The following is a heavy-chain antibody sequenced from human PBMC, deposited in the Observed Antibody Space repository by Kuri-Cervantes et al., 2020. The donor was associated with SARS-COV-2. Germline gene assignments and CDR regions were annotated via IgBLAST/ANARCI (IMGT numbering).Heavy chain of an antibody. J-gene: IGHJ4*02. CDR2: INHSGST. Sequence: GSLRLSCAVYGGSFSGYYWSWIRQPPGKGLEWIGGINHSGSTNYNLSLKSRVTISVDTSKNQLSLKLSSVTAADTAVYYCARVKSVVTPDIDYWGQGTLVTVSS. V-gene: IGHV4-34*01. CDR3: ARVKSVVTPDIDY. CDR1: GGSFSGYY. D-gene: IGHD4-23*01.